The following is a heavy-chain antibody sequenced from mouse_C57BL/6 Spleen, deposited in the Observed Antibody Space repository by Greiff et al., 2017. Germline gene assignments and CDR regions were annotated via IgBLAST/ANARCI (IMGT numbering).Heavy chain of an antibody. V-gene: IGHV1-54*01. D-gene: IGHD2-3*01. Sequence: VQLQQSGAELVRPGTSVKVSCKASGYAFTNYLIEWVKQRPGQGLEWIGVINPGSGGTNYNEKFKGKATLTADKSSSTAYMQLSSLTSEDSAVYFCARTGDGYFDYWGQGTTRTVSS. J-gene: IGHJ2*01. CDR3: ARTGDGYFDY. CDR1: GYAFTNYL. CDR2: INPGSGGT.